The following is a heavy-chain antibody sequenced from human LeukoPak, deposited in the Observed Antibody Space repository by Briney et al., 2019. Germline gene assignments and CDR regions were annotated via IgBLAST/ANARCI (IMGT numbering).Heavy chain of an antibody. V-gene: IGHV4-39*01. J-gene: IGHJ5*02. CDR3: ARQRFNWNYPNWFDP. Sequence: SETLPLTCAVYGGSFSGYYWGWIRQPPGKGLEWIGSIYYSGSTYYNPSLKSRVTISVDTSKNQFSLKLSSVTAADTAVYYCARQRFNWNYPNWFDPWGQGTLVTVSS. D-gene: IGHD1-7*01. CDR1: GGSFSGYY. CDR2: IYYSGST.